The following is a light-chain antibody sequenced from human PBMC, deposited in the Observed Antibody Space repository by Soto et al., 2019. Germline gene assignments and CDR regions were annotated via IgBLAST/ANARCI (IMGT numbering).Light chain of an antibody. Sequence: DIQMTQSPSTLSASVGDRITITCRASQSISIWLAWYQQTPGKAPKILIYDASHLESGVPSRFSGSGSGTEFTLTISSLQPDDFATYYCQQYNGYSTWTFGQGAKVDIK. V-gene: IGKV1-5*01. CDR3: QQYNGYSTWT. CDR1: QSISIW. CDR2: DAS. J-gene: IGKJ1*01.